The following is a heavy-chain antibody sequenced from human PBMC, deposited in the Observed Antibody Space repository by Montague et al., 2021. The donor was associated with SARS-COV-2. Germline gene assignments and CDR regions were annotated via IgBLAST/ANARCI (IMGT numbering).Heavy chain of an antibody. CDR1: GGSISSYF. CDR2: IYYSGTT. V-gene: IGHV4-59*01. J-gene: IGHJ6*02. Sequence: SETLSLTCTVSGGSISSYFWSWIRQPPGKGLEWIGSIYYSGTTNYSPSXXSRVTISVDTSKNQFSLKLSSVTAADTAVYYCAGVVRYYDFWSGYTEYYYYGMDVWGQGTTVTVSS. D-gene: IGHD3-3*01. CDR3: AGVVRYYDFWSGYTEYYYYGMDV.